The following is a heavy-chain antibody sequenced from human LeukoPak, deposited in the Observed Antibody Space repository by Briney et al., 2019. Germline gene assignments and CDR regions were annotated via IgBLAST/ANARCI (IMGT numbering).Heavy chain of an antibody. Sequence: GGSLRLSCAASGFTFSNAWMSWVRQAPEKGLEWVGRIKSKTDGGTTDYAAPVKGRFTISRDDSKNTLYLQMNSLKTEDTAVYYCTTGLDTAMGNYYYMDVWGKGTTVTVSS. D-gene: IGHD5-18*01. V-gene: IGHV3-15*01. CDR2: IKSKTDGGTT. CDR3: TTGLDTAMGNYYYMDV. J-gene: IGHJ6*03. CDR1: GFTFSNAW.